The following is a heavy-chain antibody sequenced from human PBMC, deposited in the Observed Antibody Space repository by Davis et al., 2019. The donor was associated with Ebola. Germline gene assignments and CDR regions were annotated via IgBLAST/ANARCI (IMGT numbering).Heavy chain of an antibody. CDR3: TTDLGRDITGADY. J-gene: IGHJ4*02. V-gene: IGHV3-15*01. D-gene: IGHD1-20*01. Sequence: PGGSLRLSCAASGFTFSNAWMSWVRQAPGKGLEWVGRIKSKTDGGTTDYAAPVKGRFTISRDDSKNTLYLQMNSLKTEDKAVYYCTTDLGRDITGADYWGQGTLVTVSS. CDR1: GFTFSNAW. CDR2: IKSKTDGGTT.